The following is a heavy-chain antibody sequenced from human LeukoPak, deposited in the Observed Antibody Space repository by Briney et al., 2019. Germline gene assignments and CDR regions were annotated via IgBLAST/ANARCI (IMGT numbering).Heavy chain of an antibody. J-gene: IGHJ6*03. D-gene: IGHD6-13*01. CDR2: IYTRGST. Sequence: PSETLSLTCTVSGGSISSYYWSWIRQPAGKGLEWIGRIYTRGSTNYNPSLKSRVTMSVDTSKNQFSLKLSSVTAADTAVYYCARTGYSSSWYGNYYYYMDVWGKGTTVTIPS. CDR3: ARTGYSSSWYGNYYYYMDV. V-gene: IGHV4-4*07. CDR1: GGSISSYY.